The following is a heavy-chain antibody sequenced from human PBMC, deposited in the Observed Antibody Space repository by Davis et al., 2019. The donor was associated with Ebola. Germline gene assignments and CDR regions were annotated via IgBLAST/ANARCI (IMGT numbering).Heavy chain of an antibody. Sequence: AASVKVSCKASGYTFTSYYMHWVRQAPGQGLEWLGIINPSGGSTSYAQKFQGRVTMTRDTSTSTVYLELSSLRSEDTAVYYCARVPDWRWYFDLWGRGTLVTVSS. CDR2: INPSGGST. D-gene: IGHD2-21*01. CDR1: GYTFTSYY. J-gene: IGHJ2*01. V-gene: IGHV1-46*01. CDR3: ARVPDWRWYFDL.